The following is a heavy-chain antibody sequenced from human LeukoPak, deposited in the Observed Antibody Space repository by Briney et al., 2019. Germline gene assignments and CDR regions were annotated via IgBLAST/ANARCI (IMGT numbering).Heavy chain of an antibody. D-gene: IGHD1-26*01. CDR2: ISSSSSTI. J-gene: IGHJ5*02. CDR1: GFTFSSYS. CDR3: AREGSAFDP. V-gene: IGHV3-48*01. Sequence: GGSLRLSCAVSGFTFSSYSMNWVRQAPGKGLEWVSYISSSSSTIYYADSVRGRFTISRDNAKNSLYLRMNSLRAEDTAMYYCAREGSAFDPWGQGTLVTVSS.